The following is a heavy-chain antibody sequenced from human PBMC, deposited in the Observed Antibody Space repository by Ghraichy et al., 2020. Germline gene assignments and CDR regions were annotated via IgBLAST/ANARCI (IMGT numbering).Heavy chain of an antibody. D-gene: IGHD5-18*01. V-gene: IGHV3-7*01. Sequence: GGSLRLSCAASGFTFSSYWMSWVRQAPGKGLEWVANIKQDGSEKYYVDSVKGRFTISRDNAKNSLYLQMNSLRAEDTAVYYCARASSTQDTAMAPYYYYYGMDIWGQGTTVTVSS. J-gene: IGHJ6*02. CDR2: IKQDGSEK. CDR3: ARASSTQDTAMAPYYYYYGMDI. CDR1: GFTFSSYW.